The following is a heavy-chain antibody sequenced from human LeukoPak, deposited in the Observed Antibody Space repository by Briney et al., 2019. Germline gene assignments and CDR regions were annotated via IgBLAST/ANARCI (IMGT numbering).Heavy chain of an antibody. J-gene: IGHJ6*02. CDR2: ISGSGGST. D-gene: IGHD5-18*01. V-gene: IGHV3-23*01. CDR1: GFTFISYA. Sequence: GGSLRLSCAASGFTFISYAMSWVRQAPGKGLEWVSAISGSGGSTYYADSVKGRFTNSRDNSKNTLYLQMNSLRAEDTDVYYCAKSRQLWSKTPYYYYGMDVWGQGTTVTVSS. CDR3: AKSRQLWSKTPYYYYGMDV.